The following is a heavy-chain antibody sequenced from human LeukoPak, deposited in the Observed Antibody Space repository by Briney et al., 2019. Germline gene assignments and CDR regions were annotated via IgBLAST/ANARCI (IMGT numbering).Heavy chain of an antibody. CDR1: GFTFGDHA. J-gene: IGHJ6*03. Sequence: GGSLRLSCTVSGFTFGDHAMTWVRQAPGKGLEWVGFIRSKTYGGTTEYAASVKGRFTISRDNAKNSLYLQMDSLRAEDTAVYYCAREKTRVSYYYMDVWGKGTTVTVSS. CDR2: IRSKTYGGTT. D-gene: IGHD1-7*01. V-gene: IGHV3-49*04. CDR3: AREKTRVSYYYMDV.